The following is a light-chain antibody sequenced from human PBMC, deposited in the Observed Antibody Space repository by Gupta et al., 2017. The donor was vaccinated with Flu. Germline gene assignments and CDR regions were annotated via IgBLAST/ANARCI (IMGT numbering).Light chain of an antibody. J-gene: IGLJ2*01. Sequence: VSAAPGQKVTISCSGSSSNIGNNYVSWYQQLPGTAPKLLIYENNKRPSGIPDRFSGSKSGTSATLGITGLQTGDEADYYCGTWDSSLRGGVF. V-gene: IGLV1-51*02. CDR1: SSNIGNNY. CDR3: GTWDSSLRGGV. CDR2: ENN.